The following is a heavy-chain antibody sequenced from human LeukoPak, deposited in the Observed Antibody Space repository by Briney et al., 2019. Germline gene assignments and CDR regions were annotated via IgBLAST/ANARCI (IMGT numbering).Heavy chain of an antibody. J-gene: IGHJ4*02. CDR3: AKDRSTYYYDSSGYIDY. D-gene: IGHD3-22*01. CDR1: GFTFSSYA. CDR2: ISGSGGST. Sequence: KSGGSLRLSCAASGFTFSSYAMSWVRQAPGKGLEWVSAISGSGGSTYYADSVKGRFTISRDNSKNTLYLQMNSLRAEDTAVYYCAKDRSTYYYDSSGYIDYWGQGTLVTVSS. V-gene: IGHV3-23*01.